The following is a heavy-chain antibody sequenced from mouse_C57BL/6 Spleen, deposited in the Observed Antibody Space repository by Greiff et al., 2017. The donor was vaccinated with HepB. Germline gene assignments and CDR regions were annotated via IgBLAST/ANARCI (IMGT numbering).Heavy chain of an antibody. CDR3: AREDWFDY. J-gene: IGHJ2*01. V-gene: IGHV5-4*01. CDR2: ISDGGSYT. D-gene: IGHD4-1*01. CDR1: GFTFSSYA. Sequence: VQLKESGGGLVKPGGSLKLSCAASGFTFSSYAMSWVRQTPEKRLEWVATISDGGSYTYYPDNVKGRFTISRDNAKNNLYLQMSHLKSEDTAMYYCAREDWFDYWGQGTTLTVSS.